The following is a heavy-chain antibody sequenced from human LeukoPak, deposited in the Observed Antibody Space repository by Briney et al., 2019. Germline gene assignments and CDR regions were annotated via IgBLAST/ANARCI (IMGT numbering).Heavy chain of an antibody. V-gene: IGHV1-46*01. CDR2: INPSGGST. Sequence: EASVKVSCKASGYTFTGYYMHWVRQAPGQGLEWMGIINPSGGSTSYAQKFQGRVTMTRDMSTSTVYMELSSLRSEDTAVYYCARAGGVYDFWSGYYGGWGQGTLVTVSS. CDR3: ARAGGVYDFWSGYYGG. CDR1: GYTFTGYY. J-gene: IGHJ4*02. D-gene: IGHD3-3*01.